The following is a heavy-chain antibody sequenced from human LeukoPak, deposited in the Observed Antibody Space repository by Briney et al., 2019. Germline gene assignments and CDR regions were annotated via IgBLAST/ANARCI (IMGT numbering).Heavy chain of an antibody. CDR1: GYTFTGYY. D-gene: IGHD3-22*01. V-gene: IGHV1-2*02. CDR3: ARSGDYYDSSGYYYGDAFDI. J-gene: IGHJ3*02. Sequence: ASVKVSCKASGYTFTGYYMHWVRQAPGQGLEWMGWINPNSGGTNYAQKFQGRVTMTRDTSISTAYMELSRLRSDDTAVYYCARSGDYYDSSGYYYGDAFDIWGQGTMVTVSS. CDR2: INPNSGGT.